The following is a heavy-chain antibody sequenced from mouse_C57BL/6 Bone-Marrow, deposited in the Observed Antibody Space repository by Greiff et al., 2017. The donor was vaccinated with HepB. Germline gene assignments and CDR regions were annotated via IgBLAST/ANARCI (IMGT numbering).Heavy chain of an antibody. Sequence: QVQLQQSGPELVKPGASVKISCKASGYAFSSSWMNWVKQRPGKGLEWIGRIYPGDGDTNYNGKFKGKATLTADKSSSTAYMQLSSLTSEDSAVYFCHSNYVSYAMDYWGQGTSVTVSS. CDR1: GYAFSSSW. CDR2: IYPGDGDT. D-gene: IGHD2-5*01. V-gene: IGHV1-82*01. J-gene: IGHJ4*01. CDR3: HSNYVSYAMDY.